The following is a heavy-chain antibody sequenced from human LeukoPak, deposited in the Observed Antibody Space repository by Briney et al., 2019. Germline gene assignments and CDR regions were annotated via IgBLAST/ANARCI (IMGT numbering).Heavy chain of an antibody. V-gene: IGHV3-48*03. CDR2: ISSSGSTI. J-gene: IGHJ4*02. CDR3: ARVTVAESVDY. Sequence: GGSLRLSCAASGFTFSSYEMNWVRQAPGKGLEWVSYISSSGSTIYYADSVKGRFTVSRDNAKNSLYLQMNSLRAEDTAVYYCARVTVAESVDYWGQGTLATVSS. D-gene: IGHD1-14*01. CDR1: GFTFSSYE.